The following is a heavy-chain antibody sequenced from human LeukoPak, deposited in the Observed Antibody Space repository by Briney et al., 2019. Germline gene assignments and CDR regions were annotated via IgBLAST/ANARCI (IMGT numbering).Heavy chain of an antibody. CDR1: GGSFSGYY. CDR2: INHSGST. Sequence: SETLSLTCAVYGGSFSGYYWSWIRQPPGKGLEWIGEINHSGSTNYNPSLKSRVTISVDTSKNQFSLKLSSVTAADTAVYYCARVPYSSGYYYVNWFDPWGQGTLVTVSS. V-gene: IGHV4-34*01. J-gene: IGHJ5*02. D-gene: IGHD3-22*01. CDR3: ARVPYSSGYYYVNWFDP.